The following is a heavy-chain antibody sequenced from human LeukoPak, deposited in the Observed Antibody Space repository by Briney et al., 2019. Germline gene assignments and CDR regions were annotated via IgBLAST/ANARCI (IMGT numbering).Heavy chain of an antibody. CDR3: AREGYYDSSGYCFDY. Sequence: ASVKVSCKASGYTFTGYYMHWVRQAPGQGLEWMGRINPNSGGTNYAQKFQGRVTMTRDTSISTAYMVLSRLRSDDTAVYYCAREGYYDSSGYCFDYWGQGTLVTVSS. D-gene: IGHD3-22*01. J-gene: IGHJ4*02. CDR1: GYTFTGYY. CDR2: INPNSGGT. V-gene: IGHV1-2*06.